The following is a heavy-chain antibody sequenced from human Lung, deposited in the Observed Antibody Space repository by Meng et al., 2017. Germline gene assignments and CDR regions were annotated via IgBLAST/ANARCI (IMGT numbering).Heavy chain of an antibody. Sequence: GHRQQWGAGLLKPSETLSLTWVDSGWSFSDYYWSWIRQPPGKGLEWIGEINHSGSTNYNPSLESRATISVDTSQNNLSLKLSSVTAADSAVYYCARGPTTMAHDFDYWGQGTLVTVSS. CDR3: ARGPTTMAHDFDY. CDR2: INHSGST. CDR1: GWSFSDYY. V-gene: IGHV4-34*01. D-gene: IGHD4-11*01. J-gene: IGHJ4*02.